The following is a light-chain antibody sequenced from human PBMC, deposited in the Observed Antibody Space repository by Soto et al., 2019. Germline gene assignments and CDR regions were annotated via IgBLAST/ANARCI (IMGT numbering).Light chain of an antibody. CDR2: HAS. Sequence: DIQMTQSPSTLSASVGDRVTITCRASQSITTWLAWYQQKPGIAPRLLIYHASSLESGVPSRFSGSGSGTDVTLTIASLQPDDFSTYFWEQYYSYTVGQGTKLEI. J-gene: IGKJ2*01. V-gene: IGKV1-5*01. CDR3: EQYYSYT. CDR1: QSITTW.